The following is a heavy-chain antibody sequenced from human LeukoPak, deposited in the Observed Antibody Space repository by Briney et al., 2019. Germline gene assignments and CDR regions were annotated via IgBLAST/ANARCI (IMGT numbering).Heavy chain of an antibody. V-gene: IGHV4-34*01. CDR3: ARGQWEVRGVIITHFDY. D-gene: IGHD3-10*01. CDR2: SKHSGGS. J-gene: IGHJ4*02. CDR1: GGSFSGYY. Sequence: MSSETLSLTCAVYGGSFSGYYWSWIRQPPGKGLEWIGESKHSGGSNYNPSLKGRVTISVDTSKNQFSLKLTSVTAADTAVYYCARGQWEVRGVIITHFDYWARDPWSPSPQ.